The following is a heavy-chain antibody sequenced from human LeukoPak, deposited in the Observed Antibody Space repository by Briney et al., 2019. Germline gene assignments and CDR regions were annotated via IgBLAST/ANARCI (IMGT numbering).Heavy chain of an antibody. CDR3: ARGWYDIFDY. CDR2: ISSSGSTI. Sequence: GGSLRLSCAASGFTFSSYEMNWVRQAPGKGLEWVSYISSSGSTIYYAESVKGRFTISRDNAKNSLYLQMNSLRAEDTAVYYCARGWYDIFDYWGQGTLVTVSS. CDR1: GFTFSSYE. J-gene: IGHJ4*02. V-gene: IGHV3-48*03. D-gene: IGHD3-22*01.